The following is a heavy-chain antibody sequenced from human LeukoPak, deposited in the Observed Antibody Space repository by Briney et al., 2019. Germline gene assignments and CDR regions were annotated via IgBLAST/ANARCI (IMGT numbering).Heavy chain of an antibody. CDR1: GYTFTGYY. J-gene: IGHJ5*02. V-gene: IGHV1-2*02. D-gene: IGHD6-13*01. CDR2: INPNSGGT. CDR3: ARRIAAAGDWFDP. Sequence: ASVKVSCKASGYTFTGYYMHWVRQAPGQGLEWMEWINPNSGGTNYAQKFQGRVTMTRDTSIGTAYMELSRLRSDDTAVYYCARRIAAAGDWFDPWGQGTLVTVSS.